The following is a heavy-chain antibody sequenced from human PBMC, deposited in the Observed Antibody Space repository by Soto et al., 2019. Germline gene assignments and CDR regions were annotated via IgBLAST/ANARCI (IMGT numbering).Heavy chain of an antibody. D-gene: IGHD4-17*01. CDR3: ARAPADYGANDPFDY. Sequence: QLQLQESGSGLVKPSQTLSLTCAVSGGSISSGGYSWSWIRQPPGKGLEWIGYIYHSGSTFYNPSLKSRVTISVDTSKNQFSLKLSSVTAADTAVYYCARAPADYGANDPFDYWGQGTLVTVSS. J-gene: IGHJ4*02. CDR1: GGSISSGGYS. CDR2: IYHSGST. V-gene: IGHV4-30-2*01.